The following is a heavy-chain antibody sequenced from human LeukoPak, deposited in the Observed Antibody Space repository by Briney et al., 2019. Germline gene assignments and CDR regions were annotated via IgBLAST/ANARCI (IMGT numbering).Heavy chain of an antibody. V-gene: IGHV3-7*01. Sequence: GGSLRLSCAASGFNFSTYWMTWVRQVPGKGLEWVANIKEDGSEIYYVDAVKGRFSIFRDNAKTSLYLQMNSLSVADTAVYYCVTDQTGRHPYFFDYWGQGTLVTVSS. D-gene: IGHD3-10*01. CDR2: IKEDGSEI. CDR3: VTDQTGRHPYFFDY. J-gene: IGHJ4*02. CDR1: GFNFSTYW.